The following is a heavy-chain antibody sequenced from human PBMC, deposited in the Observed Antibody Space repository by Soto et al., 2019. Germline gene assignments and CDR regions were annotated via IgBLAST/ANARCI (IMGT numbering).Heavy chain of an antibody. D-gene: IGHD3-3*01. CDR1: GGSISSYY. CDR2: IYTSGST. CDR3: ARDRRGDFWSGSHYYYYGMDV. V-gene: IGHV4-4*07. Sequence: PSETLSLTCTVSGGSISSYYWSWIRQPAGTGLEWIGRIYTSGSTNYNPSLKSRVTMSVDTSKNQFSLKLSSVTAADTAVYYCARDRRGDFWSGSHYYYYGMDVWGQGTTVT. J-gene: IGHJ6*02.